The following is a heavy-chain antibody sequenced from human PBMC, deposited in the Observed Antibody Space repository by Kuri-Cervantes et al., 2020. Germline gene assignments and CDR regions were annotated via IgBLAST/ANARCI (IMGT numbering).Heavy chain of an antibody. J-gene: IGHJ4*02. V-gene: IGHV3-33*01. Sequence: GGSLRLSCAASGFTFSSYGMHWVRQAPGKGLEWVAVIWYDGSNKYYADSVKGRFTISRDNSKNTLYLQMNSLRAEDTAVYYCAREGGWYGGGYFDYWGQGTLVTVSS. CDR3: AREGGWYGGGYFDY. CDR1: GFTFSSYG. CDR2: IWYDGSNK. D-gene: IGHD6-19*01.